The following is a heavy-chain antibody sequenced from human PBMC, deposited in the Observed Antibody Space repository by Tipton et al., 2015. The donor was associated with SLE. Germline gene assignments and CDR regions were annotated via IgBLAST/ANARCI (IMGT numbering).Heavy chain of an antibody. CDR3: ARARHGGAEYFEH. D-gene: IGHD3-3*01. J-gene: IGHJ1*01. V-gene: IGHV4-59*01. CDR1: GGSISSYY. Sequence: LRLSCTVSGGSISSYYWSWIRQPPGKGLEWIGYIYDIGSTNYNPSLKSRVTMSVDTSENQLSLKLTFVTAADTAVYYCARARHGGAEYFEHWGQGTPVTVSS. CDR2: IYDIGST.